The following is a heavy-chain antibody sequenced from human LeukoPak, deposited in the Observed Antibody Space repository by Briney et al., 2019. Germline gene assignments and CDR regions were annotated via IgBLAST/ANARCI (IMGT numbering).Heavy chain of an antibody. CDR1: GFTFSSYS. V-gene: IGHV3-21*01. D-gene: IGHD4-23*01. CDR3: ARSGGNSWRDFDY. J-gene: IGHJ4*02. CDR2: IGSSSSYI. Sequence: PGGSLRLSCAASGFTFSSYSMNWVRQAPGKGLEWVSSIGSSSSYIYYADSVKGRFTISRDNAKNSLYLQMNSLRAEDTAVYYCARSGGNSWRDFDYWGQGTLVTVSS.